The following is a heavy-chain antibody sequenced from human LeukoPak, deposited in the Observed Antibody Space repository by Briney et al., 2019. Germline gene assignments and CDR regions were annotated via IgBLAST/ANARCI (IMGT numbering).Heavy chain of an antibody. D-gene: IGHD3-22*01. J-gene: IGHJ4*02. CDR2: IYHSGST. Sequence: PSETLSLTCTVSGGSISSYYWSWIRQPPGKGLEWIGYIYHSGSTYYNPSLKSRVTISVDRSKNQFSLKLSSVTAADTAVYYCARTDYDSSGYLHFDYWGQGTLITVSS. CDR3: ARTDYDSSGYLHFDY. V-gene: IGHV4-59*12. CDR1: GGSISSYY.